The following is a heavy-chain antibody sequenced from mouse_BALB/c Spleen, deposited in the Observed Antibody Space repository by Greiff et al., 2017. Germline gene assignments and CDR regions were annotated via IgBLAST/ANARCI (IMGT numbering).Heavy chain of an antibody. V-gene: IGHV14-1*02. Sequence: EVQLQQSGAELVRPGALVKLSCKASGFNIKDYYMHWVKQRPEQGLEWIGWIDPENGNTIYDPKFQGKASITADTSSNTAYLQLSSLTSEDTAVYYCARGSSGPFAYWGQGTLVTVSA. CDR1: GFNIKDYY. D-gene: IGHD3-1*01. CDR2: IDPENGNT. CDR3: ARGSSGPFAY. J-gene: IGHJ3*01.